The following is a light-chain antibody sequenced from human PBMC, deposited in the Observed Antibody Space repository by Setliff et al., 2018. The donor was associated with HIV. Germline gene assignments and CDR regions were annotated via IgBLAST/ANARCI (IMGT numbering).Light chain of an antibody. Sequence: QSVLTQPRSVSGSPGQSVTISCTGTTSDVGSYNYVSWYQQHPGKAPKLMIYDVTRRPSGVPDRFSGSRSGNTASLTISGLQAEDEADYYCSSFAGRLHVFGTGTKVTVL. J-gene: IGLJ1*01. V-gene: IGLV2-11*01. CDR1: TSDVGSYNY. CDR2: DVT. CDR3: SSFAGRLHV.